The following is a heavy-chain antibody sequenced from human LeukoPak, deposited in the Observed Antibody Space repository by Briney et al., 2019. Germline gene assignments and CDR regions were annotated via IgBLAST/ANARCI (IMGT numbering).Heavy chain of an antibody. D-gene: IGHD2-15*01. Sequence: PGGSRRLSCAASGSTFTTYTMTWVRKAPGEGLNWISSFSGSGYSTFYSETVKGRFSISRDNSKNSVCRQMTNLTTGDTAVYFCATDSSSWNIFDNWGQGTLVTVSS. V-gene: IGHV3-23*01. CDR2: FSGSGYST. CDR3: ATDSSSWNIFDN. CDR1: GSTFTTYT. J-gene: IGHJ1*01.